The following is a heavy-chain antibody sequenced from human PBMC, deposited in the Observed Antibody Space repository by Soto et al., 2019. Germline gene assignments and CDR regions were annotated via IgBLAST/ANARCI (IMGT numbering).Heavy chain of an antibody. D-gene: IGHD6-19*01. V-gene: IGHV4-59*01. J-gene: IGHJ4*02. CDR1: GGSISGYY. Sequence: QVQLQESGPGLVKPSEALSLTCTVSGGSISGYYWSWIRQPPGKGLEWIGDIFDSGNTNYNPALKSRVTISVNTSKNHFSLRLSSVTAADTAIYYCARDQGGLGSGWYGGFDYWGQGTLVTVSS. CDR3: ARDQGGLGSGWYGGFDY. CDR2: IFDSGNT.